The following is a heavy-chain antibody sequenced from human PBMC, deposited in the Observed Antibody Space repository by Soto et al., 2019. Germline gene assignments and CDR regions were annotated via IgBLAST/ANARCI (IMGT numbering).Heavy chain of an antibody. Sequence: PSETLSLTCTVSGGSISSYYWSWIRQPPGKGLEWIGYIYYSGSTNYNPSLKSRVTISVDTSKNQFSLKLSSVTAADTAVYYCARRVLLWFESTEYYMDVWGKGTTVNVS. V-gene: IGHV4-59*08. J-gene: IGHJ6*03. CDR3: ARRVLLWFESTEYYMDV. CDR2: IYYSGST. D-gene: IGHD3-10*01. CDR1: GGSISSYY.